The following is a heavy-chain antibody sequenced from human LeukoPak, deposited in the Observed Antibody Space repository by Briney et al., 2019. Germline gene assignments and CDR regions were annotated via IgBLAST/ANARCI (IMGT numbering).Heavy chain of an antibody. CDR3: AREGYSGYELHLDY. J-gene: IGHJ4*02. V-gene: IGHV3-66*01. D-gene: IGHD5-12*01. CDR1: GFTVSSNY. Sequence: GSLRLSCAASGFTVSSNYMSWVRQAPGKGLEWVSVIYSGGSTYYADSVKGRFTISRDNSKNTLYLQMNSLRAEDTAVYYCAREGYSGYELHLDYWGQGTLVTVSS. CDR2: IYSGGST.